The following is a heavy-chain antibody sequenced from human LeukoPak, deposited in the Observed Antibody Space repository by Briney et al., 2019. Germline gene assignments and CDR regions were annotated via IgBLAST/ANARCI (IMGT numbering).Heavy chain of an antibody. CDR1: GYTLTELS. Sequence: ASVKVSCKVSGYTLTELSMHWVRQAPGKGLEWMGGFDPEDGETIYAQKFQGRVTMTEDTSTDTAYMELSSLRSEDTAVYYCATGYYYGSGSYPYNWFDPWGQGALVTVSS. D-gene: IGHD3-10*01. CDR2: FDPEDGET. J-gene: IGHJ5*02. CDR3: ATGYYYGSGSYPYNWFDP. V-gene: IGHV1-24*01.